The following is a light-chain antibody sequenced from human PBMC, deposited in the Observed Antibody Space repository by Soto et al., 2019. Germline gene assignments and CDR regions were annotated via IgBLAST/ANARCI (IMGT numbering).Light chain of an antibody. Sequence: QSALTQPPSASGSPGQSVTISCTGTSSDVGGYNYVSWYQQYPGKAPKLMIYEVNKRPSGVPDHFSGSKSGNTASLTVSGLQAEDEADYYCSSYGGYYNYVFGTGTKVTVL. J-gene: IGLJ1*01. CDR3: SSYGGYYNYV. V-gene: IGLV2-8*01. CDR2: EVN. CDR1: SSDVGGYNY.